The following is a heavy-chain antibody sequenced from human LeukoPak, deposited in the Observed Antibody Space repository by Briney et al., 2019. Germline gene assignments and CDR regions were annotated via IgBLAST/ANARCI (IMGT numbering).Heavy chain of an antibody. V-gene: IGHV4-59*01. J-gene: IGHJ6*03. Sequence: SETLSLTCTGSGGSISSYYWSWIRQPPGKGLEWIAYIYYSGRTNYDPSVQSRVTISVVTSKNQFSLKLSSVTAADPAVYYCARAPHYYDSSGYLSYYYMDLWGKGTTVSVSS. CDR1: GGSISSYY. D-gene: IGHD3-22*01. CDR2: IYYSGRT. CDR3: ARAPHYYDSSGYLSYYYMDL.